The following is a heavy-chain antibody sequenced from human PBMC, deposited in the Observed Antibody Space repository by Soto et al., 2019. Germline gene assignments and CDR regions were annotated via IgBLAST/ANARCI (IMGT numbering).Heavy chain of an antibody. J-gene: IGHJ4*02. CDR2: INAGNGNK. D-gene: IGHD6-19*01. V-gene: IGHV1-3*01. CDR1: GYTFTGFH. Sequence: XXVKVSCKASGYTFTGFHIHWVRQAPGQRLEWMGWINAGNGNKKYSQKFQGRVTITRDTSASTAYMELSSMRSEDTAVYYCARAVAVPADFDYWGQGTLVTVSS. CDR3: ARAVAVPADFDY.